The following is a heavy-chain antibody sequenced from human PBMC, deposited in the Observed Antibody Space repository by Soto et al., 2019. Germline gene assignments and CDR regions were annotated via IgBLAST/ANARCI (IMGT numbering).Heavy chain of an antibody. CDR3: AREKSGSYHWYYYYGMDV. J-gene: IGHJ6*02. CDR2: IKQDGSEK. V-gene: IGHV3-7*05. Sequence: GGSLRLSCAASGFTFSSYWMSWVRQAPGKGLEWVANIKQDGSEKYYVDSVKGRFTISRDNAKNSLYLQMNSLRAEDTAVYYCAREKSGSYHWYYYYGMDVWGQGTTVTVSS. CDR1: GFTFSSYW. D-gene: IGHD1-26*01.